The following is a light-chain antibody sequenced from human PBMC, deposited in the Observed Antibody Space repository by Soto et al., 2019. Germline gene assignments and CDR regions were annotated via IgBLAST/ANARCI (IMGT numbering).Light chain of an antibody. Sequence: QSVLTQPPSASGTPGQRVAISCSGSSSNIGSNYVSWYQHLPGTAPKLLIYRSNQRPSGVPDRFSGSKSGTSASLAISGLRSEDEADYYCAAWDDSLSGVIFGGGTKLTVL. V-gene: IGLV1-47*01. CDR1: SSNIGSNY. J-gene: IGLJ2*01. CDR3: AAWDDSLSGVI. CDR2: RSN.